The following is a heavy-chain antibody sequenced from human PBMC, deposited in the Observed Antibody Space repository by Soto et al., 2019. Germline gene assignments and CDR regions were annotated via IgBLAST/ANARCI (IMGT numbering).Heavy chain of an antibody. D-gene: IGHD5-12*01. CDR3: ATALKWLRFRLSTYYFDY. J-gene: IGHJ4*02. Sequence: SGGSLRLSCAASGFTFSSYSMNWVRQAPGKGLEWVSYISSSSSTIYYADSVKGRFTISRDNAKNSLYLQMNSLRAEDTAVYYCATALKWLRFRLSTYYFDYWGQGTLVTVSS. CDR2: ISSSSSTI. V-gene: IGHV3-48*01. CDR1: GFTFSSYS.